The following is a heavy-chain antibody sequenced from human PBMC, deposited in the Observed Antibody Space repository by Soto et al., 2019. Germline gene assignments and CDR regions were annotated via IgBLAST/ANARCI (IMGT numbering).Heavy chain of an antibody. CDR3: AKHEGYCSSTTCSNFDY. D-gene: IGHD2-2*01. V-gene: IGHV5-51*01. Sequence: PGESLKISCKASGFTFTSYWIAWVRQMPGEGLEWMGIIYPGDSDTSYSPSFQGQVTISADKSINTAYLQWSSLKASDTAMYYCAKHEGYCSSTTCSNFDYWGQGTLVTVSS. J-gene: IGHJ4*02. CDR2: IYPGDSDT. CDR1: GFTFTSYW.